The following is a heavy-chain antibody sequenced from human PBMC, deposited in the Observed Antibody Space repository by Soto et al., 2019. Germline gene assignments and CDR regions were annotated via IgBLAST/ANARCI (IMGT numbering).Heavy chain of an antibody. CDR2: IKSKTDGGTT. D-gene: IGHD3-3*01. J-gene: IGHJ6*02. CDR1: GFTFSNAW. Sequence: GGSLRLSCAASGFTFSNAWMNWVRQAPGKGLEWVGRIKSKTDGGTTDYAAPVKGRFTISRDDSKNTLYLQMNSLKTEATAVYYCTTGENPDYDFWSGYPPLDYYYGMDVWGQGTTVTVSS. CDR3: TTGENPDYDFWSGYPPLDYYYGMDV. V-gene: IGHV3-15*07.